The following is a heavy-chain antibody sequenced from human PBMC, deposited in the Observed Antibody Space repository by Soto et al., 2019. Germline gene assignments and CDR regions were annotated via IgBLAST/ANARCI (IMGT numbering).Heavy chain of an antibody. V-gene: IGHV4-61*08. CDR1: GGSISSGGYY. D-gene: IGHD6-19*01. Sequence: PSETLSLTCTVSGGSISSGGYYWSWIRQHPGKGLEWIGYIYYSGSTNYNPSLKSRVTISVDTSKNQFSLKLSSVTAADTAVYYCARDGIAVAGSVYNWFDPWDQGTLVTVSS. CDR2: IYYSGST. CDR3: ARDGIAVAGSVYNWFDP. J-gene: IGHJ5*02.